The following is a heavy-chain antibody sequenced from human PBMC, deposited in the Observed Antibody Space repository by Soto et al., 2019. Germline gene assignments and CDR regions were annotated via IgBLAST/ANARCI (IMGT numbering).Heavy chain of an antibody. CDR3: ARVTLGNGPVYYYYGMDV. D-gene: IGHD3-16*01. CDR1: GGSISSGDYY. J-gene: IGHJ6*02. Sequence: QVQLQESGPGLVKPSQTLSLTCTVSGGSISSGDYYWSWIRQPPGKGLEWIGYIYYSGSTYYNPSLLSGVTISVDTSKNQFSLKLSSVTAADTAVYYCARVTLGNGPVYYYYGMDVWGQGTTVTVCS. CDR2: IYYSGST. V-gene: IGHV4-30-4*01.